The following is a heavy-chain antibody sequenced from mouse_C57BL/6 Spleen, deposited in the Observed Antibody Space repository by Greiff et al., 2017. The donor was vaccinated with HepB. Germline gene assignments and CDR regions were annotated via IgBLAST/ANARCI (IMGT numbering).Heavy chain of an antibody. CDR2: INPSNGDT. D-gene: IGHD1-1*01. J-gene: IGHJ2*01. CDR1: GYTFTSYW. Sequence: QVQLQQSGTELVKPGASVKLSCKASGYTFTSYWMNWVKQRPGQGLEWIGNINPSNGDTNYNEKFKSKATLTVDKSSSTAYMQLSSLTSEDSAVYYCARGGYYGSSFYYWGKGTTLTVSS. V-gene: IGHV1-53*01. CDR3: ARGGYYGSSFYY.